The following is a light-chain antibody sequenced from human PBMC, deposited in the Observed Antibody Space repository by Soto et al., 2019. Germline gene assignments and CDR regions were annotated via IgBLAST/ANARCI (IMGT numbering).Light chain of an antibody. J-gene: IGLJ1*01. V-gene: IGLV4-60*03. CDR3: ETWDSNTHV. CDR2: LEGSGSY. CDR1: SGHSSYI. Sequence: QLVLTQSSSASASLGSSVKLTCTLSSGHSSYIIAWHQQQPGKAPRYLMKLEGSGSYNKGSGVPDRFSGSSSGADRYLTISNLQSEDEADYYCETWDSNTHVFGTGTKAHRP.